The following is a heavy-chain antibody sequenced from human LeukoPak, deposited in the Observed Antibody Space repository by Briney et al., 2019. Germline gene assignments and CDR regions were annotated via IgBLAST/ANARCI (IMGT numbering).Heavy chain of an antibody. D-gene: IGHD3-10*01. Sequence: GGSLKLSCAASGFTLSGSTMHWVRQASGKGLEWVGRIRNKAYSYATAYAASVKGRFTISRDDSKNTAYLQMINLKTEDTAVYYCSGSWTYYFGSGSSRWGQGTLVTVSS. CDR2: IRNKAYSYAT. CDR1: GFTLSGST. J-gene: IGHJ4*02. V-gene: IGHV3-73*01. CDR3: SGSWTYYFGSGSSR.